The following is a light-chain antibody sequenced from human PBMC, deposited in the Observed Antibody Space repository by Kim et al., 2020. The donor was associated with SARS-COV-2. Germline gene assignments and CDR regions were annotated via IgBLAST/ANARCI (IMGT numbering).Light chain of an antibody. V-gene: IGLV4-69*01. CDR1: SGHSSYG. CDR3: QTWGTGIHVV. CDR2: LNSDGSH. J-gene: IGLJ2*01. Sequence: VKLTCTLSSGHSSYGIAWHQQQQEKGPRYLMKLNSDGSHSKGDGIPDRFSGSSSGAERYLTISSLQSEDEADYYCQTWGTGIHVVFGGGTQLTVL.